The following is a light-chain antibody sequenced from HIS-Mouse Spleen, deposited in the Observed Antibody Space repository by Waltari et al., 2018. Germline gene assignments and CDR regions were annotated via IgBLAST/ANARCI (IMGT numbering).Light chain of an antibody. CDR1: SSNIGSNY. CDR2: RNN. J-gene: IGLJ3*02. CDR3: AAWDDSLSGWV. Sequence: QSVLTQPPSASGTPGQRVTISCSGSSSNIGSNYVYWYQQLPGTAPKLLIYRNNQLPSGVPERFAGSKPGTSASLAISGLRSEDEADYYCAAWDDSLSGWVFGGGTKLTVL. V-gene: IGLV1-47*01.